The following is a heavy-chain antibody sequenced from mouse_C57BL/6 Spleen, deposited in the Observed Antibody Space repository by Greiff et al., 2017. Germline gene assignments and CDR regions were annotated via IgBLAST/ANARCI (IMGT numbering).Heavy chain of an antibody. Sequence: EVKLVESGGGLVKPGGSLKLSCAASGFTFSSYAMSWVRQTPEKRLEWVATISDGGSYTYYPDNVKGRFTISRDNAKNNLYLQMSHLKSEDTAMYYCARDPSGTWGFDYWGQGTTLTVSS. V-gene: IGHV5-4*01. CDR2: ISDGGSYT. D-gene: IGHD4-1*01. J-gene: IGHJ2*01. CDR3: ARDPSGTWGFDY. CDR1: GFTFSSYA.